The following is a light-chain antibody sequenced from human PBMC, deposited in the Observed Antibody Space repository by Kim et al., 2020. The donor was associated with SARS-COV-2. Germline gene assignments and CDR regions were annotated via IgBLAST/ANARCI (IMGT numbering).Light chain of an antibody. J-gene: IGKJ2*01. CDR1: QTVTSNY. CDR3: QQYGDSPPYT. CDR2: SVS. Sequence: EIVLTQSPGTLSLSPGERATLSCRASQTVTSNYLAWYQQKAGQAPRLLIYSVSSRATGIPDRFSGSGSRTDFTLTISRLEPEDFAVYYCQQYGDSPPYTFGQGTKLEI. V-gene: IGKV3-20*01.